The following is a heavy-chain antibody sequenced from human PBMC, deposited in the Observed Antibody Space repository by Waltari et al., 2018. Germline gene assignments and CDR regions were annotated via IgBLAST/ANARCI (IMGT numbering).Heavy chain of an antibody. D-gene: IGHD3-3*01. J-gene: IGHJ4*02. CDR1: GGSISSSSYY. V-gene: IGHV4-39*01. CDR3: ARHLTIFGVVIIREIPGLFDY. CDR2: IYYSGST. Sequence: QLQLQESGPGLVKPSETLSLTCPVSGGSISSSSYYWVWIRQPPGQGLGWIGSIYYSGSTYYNPSLKSRVTISVDTSKNQFSLKLSSVTAADTAVYYCARHLTIFGVVIIREIPGLFDYWGQGTLVTVSS.